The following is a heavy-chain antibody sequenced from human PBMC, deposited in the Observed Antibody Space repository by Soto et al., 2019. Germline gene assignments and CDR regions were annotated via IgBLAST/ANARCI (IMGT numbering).Heavy chain of an antibody. CDR1: GFTFSSYW. CDR3: VRGNTGYGNFDS. J-gene: IGHJ4*02. CDR2: MYTDGSNT. V-gene: IGHV3-74*01. Sequence: GGSLRLSCAGSGFTFSSYWMHWVRQAPGKGLVWVSRMYTDGSNTYYAGSVKGRFTISRDNAKDTLYLQMNSLRAEDTAVYYCVRGNTGYGNFDSWGQGTLVTVSS. D-gene: IGHD5-12*01.